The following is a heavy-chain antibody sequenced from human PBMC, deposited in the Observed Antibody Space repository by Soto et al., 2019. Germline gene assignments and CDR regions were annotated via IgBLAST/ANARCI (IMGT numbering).Heavy chain of an antibody. CDR3: ASPLKWSGYYIAFDY. J-gene: IGHJ4*02. D-gene: IGHD3-3*01. V-gene: IGHV1-69*01. CDR2: IIPIFDTI. Sequence: QVQLLQSGAEVKKPGSSVKVSCKASGATFSSFAFSWVRQAPGQGLEWMGVIIPIFDTISYAQKFQGRVPITADESTGTAYMELNSLTSDDTAVYYCASPLKWSGYYIAFDYWGQGTLVIVSS. CDR1: GATFSSFA.